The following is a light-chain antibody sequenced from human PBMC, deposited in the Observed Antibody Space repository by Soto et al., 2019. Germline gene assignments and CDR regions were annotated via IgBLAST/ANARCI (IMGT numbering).Light chain of an antibody. J-gene: IGKJ1*01. V-gene: IGKV1-5*03. CDR2: KAS. CDR3: QQYNSYSRT. Sequence: DIQMTQSPSTLSGSVGDRVTITCRASQGISSWLALYQQKPGKAPKLLIYKASSLESGVPSRFSGSGSGTEFTLTISSLQPDDFATYYCQQYNSYSRTFGQGTKVDIK. CDR1: QGISSW.